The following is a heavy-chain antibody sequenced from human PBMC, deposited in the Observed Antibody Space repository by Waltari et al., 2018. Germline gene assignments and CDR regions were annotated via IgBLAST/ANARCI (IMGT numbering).Heavy chain of an antibody. Sequence: QLQLQESGPGLVKPSETLSLTCTVSGGSISSSSYYWGWIRQPPGKGLEWIGSIYYSGSTYYNPSLKSRVTISVDTSKNQFSLKLSSVTAADTAVYYCARDITDSSWTKYNWFDPWGQGTLVTVSS. V-gene: IGHV4-39*07. CDR1: GGSISSSSYY. J-gene: IGHJ5*02. CDR2: IYYSGST. CDR3: ARDITDSSWTKYNWFDP. D-gene: IGHD6-13*01.